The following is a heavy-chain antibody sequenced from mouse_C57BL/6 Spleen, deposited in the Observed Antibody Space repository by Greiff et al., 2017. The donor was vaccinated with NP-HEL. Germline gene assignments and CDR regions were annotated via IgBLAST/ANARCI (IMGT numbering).Heavy chain of an antibody. V-gene: IGHV1-82*01. CDR3: ARSYGNPSWFAY. CDR1: GYAFSSSW. CDR2: IYPGDGDT. J-gene: IGHJ3*01. Sequence: QVQLQQSGPELVKPGASVKISCKASGYAFSSSWMNWVKQRPGKGLEWIGRIYPGDGDTNYNGKFKGKATLTADKSSSTAYMQLSSLTSDDSAVYFCARSYGNPSWFAYWDQGTLVTVSA. D-gene: IGHD2-1*01.